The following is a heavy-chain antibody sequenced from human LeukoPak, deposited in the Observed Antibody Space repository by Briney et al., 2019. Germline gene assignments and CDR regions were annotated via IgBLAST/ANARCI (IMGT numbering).Heavy chain of an antibody. Sequence: PSETLSLTCAVYGGSFSGYYWTWIREPPGKGLEWIGEIHYSGRINYNPSPKSRVTISAETSNNHFSLKMNSVTAADTAVYYCSRGTDAYKWGNSWGQGTLVTVSS. CDR2: IHYSGRI. V-gene: IGHV4-34*01. J-gene: IGHJ4*02. CDR3: SRGTDAYKWGNS. D-gene: IGHD5-24*01. CDR1: GGSFSGYY.